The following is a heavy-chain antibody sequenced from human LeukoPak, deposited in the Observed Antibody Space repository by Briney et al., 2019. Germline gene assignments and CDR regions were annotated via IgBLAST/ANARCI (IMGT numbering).Heavy chain of an antibody. J-gene: IGHJ4*02. CDR2: ISGNVGST. D-gene: IGHD6-19*01. V-gene: IGHV3-64D*06. Sequence: GGSLRLSCSGSGFTFTSYAMHWVRQAPGKGLEYVSSISGNVGSTYYADSVNGRFTISRDNSKNQVYLQMSSLRDDDTAFYYCAKDAHRTDGWYFFDSWGQGALVTVSS. CDR1: GFTFTSYA. CDR3: AKDAHRTDGWYFFDS.